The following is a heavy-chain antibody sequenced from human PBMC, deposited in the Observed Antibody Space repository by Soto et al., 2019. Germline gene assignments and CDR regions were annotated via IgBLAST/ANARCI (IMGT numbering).Heavy chain of an antibody. J-gene: IGHJ4*02. CDR2: IYFNGNT. CDR1: GVSISDTSYY. V-gene: IGHV4-39*01. Sequence: QLQLQESGPGLVKPSETLSLTCNVSGVSISDTSYYWGWIRQPPGKGLEWIGTIYFNGNTFYNPSRKRRLTISVDTSKNQFSLRLTSVTAADTAVYYCARQGSYWGQGTLVAVSS. CDR3: ARQGSY.